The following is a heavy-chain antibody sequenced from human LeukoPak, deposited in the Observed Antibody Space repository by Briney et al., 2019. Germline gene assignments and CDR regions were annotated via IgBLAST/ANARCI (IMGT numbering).Heavy chain of an antibody. Sequence: QAGGSLRLSCAASGFTFSSYSMNWVRQAPGKGLEWVSYISSSSSTIYYADSVKGRFTISRDNAKNSLYLQMNSLRAEDTAVCYCAVLYNYDFWSGYYMAYYYYGMDVWGQGTTVTVSS. CDR2: ISSSSSTI. J-gene: IGHJ6*02. D-gene: IGHD3-3*01. CDR1: GFTFSSYS. V-gene: IGHV3-48*01. CDR3: AVLYNYDFWSGYYMAYYYYGMDV.